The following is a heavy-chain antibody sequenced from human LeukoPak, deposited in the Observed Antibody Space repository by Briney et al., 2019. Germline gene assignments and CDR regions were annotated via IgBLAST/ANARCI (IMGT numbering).Heavy chain of an antibody. Sequence: GGSLGLSCEFSGLTFSTSWRAWVGQAPGKGLGGLASINPDESEKYSAGSVKGRFTISRDNAKNSLFLQMENLRVEDTAFYYCVRDLHYSRLDYWGQGMLVAVSS. CDR1: GLTFSTSW. D-gene: IGHD4-11*01. CDR2: INPDESEK. CDR3: VRDLHYSRLDY. V-gene: IGHV3-7*01. J-gene: IGHJ4*02.